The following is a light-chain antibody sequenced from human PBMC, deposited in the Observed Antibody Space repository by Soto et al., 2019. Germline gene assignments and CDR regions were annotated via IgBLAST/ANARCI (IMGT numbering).Light chain of an antibody. Sequence: DIQMTQSPSTLSASVGVRVTITCRASQSISSWLAWYQQKPGKAPKLLIYDASSLESGVPSRFSGSGSGTEFTLTISSLQPDDFATYYCQQYNSYPVAFGQGTKVEIK. CDR2: DAS. CDR3: QQYNSYPVA. CDR1: QSISSW. V-gene: IGKV1-5*01. J-gene: IGKJ1*01.